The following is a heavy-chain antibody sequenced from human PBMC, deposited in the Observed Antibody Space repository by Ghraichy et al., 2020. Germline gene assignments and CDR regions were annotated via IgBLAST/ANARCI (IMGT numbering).Heavy chain of an antibody. CDR3: AREPDYSYGMDV. CDR1: GFTISGYS. J-gene: IGHJ6*02. CDR2: ISSSSNI. V-gene: IGHV3-48*01. Sequence: GSLRLSCAASGFTISGYSMNWVRQAPGKGPEWVSYISSSSNIYYGDSVKGRFTISRDNAKNSLFLQMNSLRAEDTAVYYCAREPDYSYGMDVWSQGTTVTVSS.